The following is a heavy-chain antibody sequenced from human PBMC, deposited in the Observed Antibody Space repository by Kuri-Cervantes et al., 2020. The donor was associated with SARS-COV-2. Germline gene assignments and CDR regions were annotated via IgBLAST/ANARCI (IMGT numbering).Heavy chain of an antibody. CDR2: SRSKAYGGTS. CDR3: TTGPSVAVRPDSYFYMDV. V-gene: IGHV3-49*03. J-gene: IGHJ6*03. D-gene: IGHD3-10*01. CDR1: GFTFGDYA. Sequence: GESLKISCTASGFTFGDYAMNWFRQTPGKRLEWVGFSRSKAYGGTSEYAASVKDRFTISRDDTGTIAYLQMNSLKTEDTAVYYCTTGPSVAVRPDSYFYMDVWGKGTTVTVSS.